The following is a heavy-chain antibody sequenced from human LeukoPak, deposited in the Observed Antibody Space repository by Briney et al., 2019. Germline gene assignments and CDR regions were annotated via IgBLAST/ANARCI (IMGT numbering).Heavy chain of an antibody. D-gene: IGHD6-19*01. CDR1: GFTFSSYA. CDR2: ISLSGGST. J-gene: IGHJ5*02. V-gene: IGHV3-23*01. Sequence: PGGSLRLSCAASGFTFSSYAMSWVRQAPGKGLEWVSAISLSGGSTYYAESVKGRFTISRDNSKSTLYLQMNRLRADDTAVYYCAEDGQWLLHYNWFDPWGQGTLVTVSS. CDR3: AEDGQWLLHYNWFDP.